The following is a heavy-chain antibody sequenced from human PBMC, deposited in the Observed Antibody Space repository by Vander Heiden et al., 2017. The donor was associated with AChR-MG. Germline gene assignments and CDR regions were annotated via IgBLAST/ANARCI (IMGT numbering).Heavy chain of an antibody. J-gene: IGHJ4*02. CDR2: ISSSSSYI. CDR3: AREGIAVAPVGERIDY. Sequence: EVQLVESGGGLVKPGGSLRLSCAASGFTFSSYSMNWVRQAPGKGLEWVSSISSSSSYIYYADSVKGRFTISRDNAKNSLYLQMNSLRAEDTAVYYCAREGIAVAPVGERIDYWGQGTLVTVSS. V-gene: IGHV3-21*01. D-gene: IGHD6-19*01. CDR1: GFTFSSYS.